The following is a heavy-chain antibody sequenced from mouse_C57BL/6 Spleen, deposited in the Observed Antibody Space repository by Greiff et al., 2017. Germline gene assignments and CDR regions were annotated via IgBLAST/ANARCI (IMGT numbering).Heavy chain of an antibody. J-gene: IGHJ1*03. CDR1: GYTFTTYP. CDR2: FHPYNDDT. D-gene: IGHD1-1*01. CDR3: ARGLDYYGSRHFDV. Sequence: QVQLQQPGAELVKPGASVKMSCKASGYTFTTYPIEWMKQNHGKSLEWIGNFHPYNDDTKYNEKFKGKATLTVEKSSSTVYLELSRLTSDVSAVYYCARGLDYYGSRHFDVWGTGTTVTVSS. V-gene: IGHV1-47*01.